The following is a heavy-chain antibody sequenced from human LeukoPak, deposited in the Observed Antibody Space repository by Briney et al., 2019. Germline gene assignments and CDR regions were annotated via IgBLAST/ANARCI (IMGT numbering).Heavy chain of an antibody. CDR3: ARVFGVRWFDP. D-gene: IGHD3-10*02. V-gene: IGHV1-2*02. J-gene: IGHJ5*02. CDR1: GYTFTGYY. Sequence: ASVKVSCKASGYTFTGYYIHWVRQAPGQGLEWMGGILLTTGGTNYAQKFQGRVTMTRETSISTAFVELNNLRSDDTAVYYCARVFGVRWFDPWGQGTLVTVSS. CDR2: ILLTTGGT.